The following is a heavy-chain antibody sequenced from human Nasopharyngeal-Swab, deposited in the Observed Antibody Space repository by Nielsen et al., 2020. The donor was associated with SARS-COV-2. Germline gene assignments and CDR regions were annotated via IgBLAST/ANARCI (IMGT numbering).Heavy chain of an antibody. D-gene: IGHD3-3*01. Sequence: GEFLKISCAASGFTFSDHYMDWVRQAPGKGLEWVGRTRNKANSYTTEYAASVKGRFTISRDDSENSVYLQMNSLKTEDTAVYYCARGATIFGVVLGDSYGMDVWGQGTTVTVSS. CDR3: ARGATIFGVVLGDSYGMDV. J-gene: IGHJ6*02. V-gene: IGHV3-72*01. CDR2: TRNKANSYTT. CDR1: GFTFSDHY.